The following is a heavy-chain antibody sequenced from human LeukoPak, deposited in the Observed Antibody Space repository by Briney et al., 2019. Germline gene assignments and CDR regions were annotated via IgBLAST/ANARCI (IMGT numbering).Heavy chain of an antibody. CDR2: ISAYNGNT. CDR3: ARDNGPRVAGNAFDI. D-gene: IGHD6-19*01. Sequence: SETVYCKASGYTFTSYGIRWVRQAPGQGQEWMGWISAYNGNTNYAQKLQGRVTMTTDTSTSTAYMELRSLRSDDTAVYYSARDNGPRVAGNAFDIWGQGTMVTVSS. V-gene: IGHV1-18*01. J-gene: IGHJ3*02. CDR1: GYTFTSYG.